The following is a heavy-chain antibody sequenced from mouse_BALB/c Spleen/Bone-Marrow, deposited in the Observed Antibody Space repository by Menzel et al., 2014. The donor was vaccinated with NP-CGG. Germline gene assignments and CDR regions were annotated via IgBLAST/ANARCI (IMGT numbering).Heavy chain of an antibody. CDR2: ISSRGSYT. D-gene: IGHD2-4*01. Sequence: VQLQQSGGDLVKPGGSLKLSCAASGFTFXSYGMSWVRQTPDKRLEWVATISSRGSYTFYPDSVKGRFTISRDNAKNTLYLQMSSLKSEDTAIYYCSRRSDYDYFDYWGQGTTLTVSS. CDR3: SRRSDYDYFDY. V-gene: IGHV5-6*01. CDR1: GFTFXSYG. J-gene: IGHJ2*01.